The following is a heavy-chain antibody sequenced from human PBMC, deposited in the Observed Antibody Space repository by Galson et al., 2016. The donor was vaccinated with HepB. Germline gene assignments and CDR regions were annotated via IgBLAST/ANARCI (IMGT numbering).Heavy chain of an antibody. CDR2: IDWEDDK. CDR3: ARNEAPNHYYGMDV. V-gene: IGHV2-70*01. Sequence: PALVKPTQTLTLTCTFSGFSLRTSGMCVSWIRQPPGKALEWLALIDWEDDKYYSTSLKTRLTISKDTSKNQVVPTMTNMDPVDTATYYCARNEAPNHYYGMDVWGQGTTVTVSS. D-gene: IGHD1-14*01. CDR1: GFSLRTSGMC. J-gene: IGHJ6*02.